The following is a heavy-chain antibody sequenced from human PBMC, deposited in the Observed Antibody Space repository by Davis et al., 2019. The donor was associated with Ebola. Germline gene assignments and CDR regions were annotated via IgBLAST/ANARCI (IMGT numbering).Heavy chain of an antibody. CDR3: ASGYSSSWYNY. CDR1: GGSISSYY. Sequence: SETLSLTCTVSGGSISSYYWSCIRQPPGKGLEWIGYIYYSGSTNYHPSLKSRVTISVDTSKNQFTLKLSSVTAADTAVYYCASGYSSSWYNYWGQGTLVTVSS. V-gene: IGHV4-59*01. J-gene: IGHJ4*02. D-gene: IGHD6-13*01. CDR2: IYYSGST.